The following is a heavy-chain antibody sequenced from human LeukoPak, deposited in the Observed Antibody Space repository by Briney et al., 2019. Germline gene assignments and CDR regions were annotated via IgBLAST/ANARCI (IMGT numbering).Heavy chain of an antibody. CDR1: VGTCSSYA. Sequence: SGKVFCKASVGTCSSYAIIWLREAPGQGLERMGGIIPIIGTGNYAQKFQGRVTITADESTSTAYMELSSLRSEDTAVYYCARSPPYYDFWSGLMGDYYYYGMDVWGQGTTVTVSS. CDR3: ARSPPYYDFWSGLMGDYYYYGMDV. J-gene: IGHJ6*02. D-gene: IGHD3-3*01. V-gene: IGHV1-69*13. CDR2: IIPIIGTG.